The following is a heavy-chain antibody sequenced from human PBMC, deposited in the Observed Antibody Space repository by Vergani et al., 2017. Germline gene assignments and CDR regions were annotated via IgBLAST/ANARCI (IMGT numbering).Heavy chain of an antibody. CDR2: ISGSSSYV. CDR3: AKDGGSDWGNWIDR. D-gene: IGHD5-12*01. V-gene: IGHV3-21*02. J-gene: IGHJ5*02. CDR1: GFSFSSYS. Sequence: EVQLVESGGGLVKPGGSLRLSCAASGFSFSSYSMNWVRQAPGKGLEWVASISGSSSYVFYRDSVEGRFTITRDNAKKSVYLQMNSLRAEDTAMYFCAKDGGSDWGNWIDRWGQGTLVTVSS.